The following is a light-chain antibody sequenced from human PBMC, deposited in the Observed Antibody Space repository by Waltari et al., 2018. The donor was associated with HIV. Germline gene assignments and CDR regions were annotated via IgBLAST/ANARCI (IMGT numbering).Light chain of an antibody. CDR2: DVS. CDR3: SSYTSSSTVV. J-gene: IGLJ2*01. V-gene: IGLV2-14*03. CDR1: TSDACGSNY. Sequence: QSALPQPASVSGSPGQSITISCTGTTSDACGSNYVPWSQQHPGKAPKLMIYDVSNRPSGVSNRFSGSKSGNTASLTISGLQAEDEADYYCSSYTSSSTVVFGGGTKLTVL.